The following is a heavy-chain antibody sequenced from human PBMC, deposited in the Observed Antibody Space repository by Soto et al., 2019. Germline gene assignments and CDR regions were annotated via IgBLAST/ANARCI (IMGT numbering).Heavy chain of an antibody. CDR3: ARAYSMKMVDY. CDR2: ISYDGSNK. V-gene: IGHV3-30-3*01. CDR1: GFTFSSYA. J-gene: IGHJ4*02. D-gene: IGHD6-13*01. Sequence: PGGSLRLSCAASGFTFSSYAMHWVRQAPGKGLERVAVISYDGSNKYYADSVKGRFTISRDNSKNTLYLQMNSLRAEDTAVYYCARAYSMKMVDYWGQGTLVTVSS.